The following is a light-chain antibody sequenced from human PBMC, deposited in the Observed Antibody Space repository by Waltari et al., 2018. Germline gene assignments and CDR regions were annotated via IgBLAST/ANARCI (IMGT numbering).Light chain of an antibody. CDR3: HSYDISLSAAV. Sequence: QSVLTQPPSVSGAPGQRVTISCNGSSSTLGAPYNVHCYQQFPGTVPRLLLYADNNRPSGVPDRFSGSKSGTSASLDITGLQAEDEADYYCHSYDISLSAAVFGSGTRVTVL. J-gene: IGLJ6*01. CDR2: ADN. V-gene: IGLV1-40*01. CDR1: SSTLGAPYN.